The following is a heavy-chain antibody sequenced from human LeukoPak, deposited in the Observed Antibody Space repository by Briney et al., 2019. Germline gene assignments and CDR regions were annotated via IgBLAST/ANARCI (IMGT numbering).Heavy chain of an antibody. CDR2: INQAGSEK. D-gene: IGHD3-22*01. V-gene: IGHV3-7*03. CDR1: GFTFSSFW. J-gene: IGHJ3*02. CDR3: AKDLNSTYNYDSSGYEDAFDI. Sequence: GGSLRLSCGVSGFTFSSFWMSWVRQPPGKGLEWVAKINQAGSEKCHMDSVKGRFTISRDNAKNSLYLQMNSLRAEDTAVYYCAKDLNSTYNYDSSGYEDAFDIWGQGTMVTVSS.